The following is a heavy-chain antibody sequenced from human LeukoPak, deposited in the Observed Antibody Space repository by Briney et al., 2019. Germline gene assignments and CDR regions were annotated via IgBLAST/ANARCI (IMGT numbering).Heavy chain of an antibody. J-gene: IGHJ6*03. CDR3: AKDGCSSWVCGGYYYYMDV. Sequence: GGSLRLSCAASGFTFSSYAMSWVRQAPGKGLEWVSAISGSGGSTYYADSVKGRFTISRDNSKNTLYLQMNSLRAEDTAVYYCAKDGCSSWVCGGYYYYMDVWGKGTTVTVSS. CDR2: ISGSGGST. D-gene: IGHD6-13*01. CDR1: GFTFSSYA. V-gene: IGHV3-23*01.